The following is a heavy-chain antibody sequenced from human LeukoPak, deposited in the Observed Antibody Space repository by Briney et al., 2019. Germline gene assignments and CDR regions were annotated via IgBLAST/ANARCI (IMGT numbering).Heavy chain of an antibody. D-gene: IGHD5-24*01. CDR2: IKQDGSEK. CDR1: GFTFSSSW. J-gene: IGHJ4*02. CDR3: ARDKRRDYFDY. V-gene: IGHV3-7*01. Sequence: GGSLRVSCAASGFTFSSSWMSWVRQAPGKGLEWVANIKQDGSEKYYVDSVKGRFTISRDNAKNSLYLQMNSLRAEDTAVYYCARDKRRDYFDYWGQGTLVTVSS.